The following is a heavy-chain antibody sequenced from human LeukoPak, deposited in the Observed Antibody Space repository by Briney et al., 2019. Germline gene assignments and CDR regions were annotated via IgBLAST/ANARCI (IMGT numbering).Heavy chain of an antibody. V-gene: IGHV2-70*04. Sequence: GSGPTLVNPTQTLTLTCTFSGFSLSTSGMRVSWVRQPPGKALEWLARIDWDDDKFYSTSLKTRLTISKDTSKNQVVLTMTNLGPVDTATYYCARMTPYCSGGSCHFDYWGQGTLVTVSS. D-gene: IGHD2-15*01. CDR1: GFSLSTSGMR. CDR3: ARMTPYCSGGSCHFDY. CDR2: IDWDDDK. J-gene: IGHJ4*02.